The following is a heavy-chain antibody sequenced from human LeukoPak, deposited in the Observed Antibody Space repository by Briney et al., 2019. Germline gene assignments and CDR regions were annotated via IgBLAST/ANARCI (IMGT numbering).Heavy chain of an antibody. CDR1: GFTFSSYG. CDR3: ARGSRFGVVGRDAFDI. CDR2: ISISSNYI. D-gene: IGHD3-3*01. Sequence: PGGSLRLSCAASGFTFSSYGMSWVRQAPGKGLEWVSSISISSNYIYYADSVKGRFTISRDNAKNSLYLQVNSLRAEDTAVYYCARGSRFGVVGRDAFDIWGQGTVVTVSS. J-gene: IGHJ3*02. V-gene: IGHV3-21*01.